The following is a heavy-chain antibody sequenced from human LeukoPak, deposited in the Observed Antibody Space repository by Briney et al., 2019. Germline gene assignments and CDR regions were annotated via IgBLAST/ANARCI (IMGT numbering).Heavy chain of an antibody. J-gene: IGHJ4*02. CDR3: AKDLMTYCGSTNCYENYFDY. CDR1: GFSFTNYG. CDR2: IRYDGGKT. D-gene: IGHD2-2*01. Sequence: GGSLRLSCAASGFSFTNYGMHWVRQAPGKGLEWVAFIRYDGGKTHYVDSVKGRFTVSRGNSKNTVYLQMNSLRAEDTAVYYCAKDLMTYCGSTNCYENYFDYWGQGTLVTVSS. V-gene: IGHV3-30*02.